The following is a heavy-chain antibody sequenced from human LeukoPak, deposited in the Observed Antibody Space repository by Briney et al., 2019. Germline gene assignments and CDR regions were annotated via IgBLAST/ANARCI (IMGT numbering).Heavy chain of an antibody. V-gene: IGHV3-30*03. D-gene: IGHD5-18*01. Sequence: GGSLRLSCAASGFTFSSYGMHWVRQAPGKGLEWVAVISYDGSNKYYADSVKGRFTISRDNSKNTLYLQMNSLRAEDTAVYYCARARGNTYGYFEYWGQGTLVTVSS. CDR2: ISYDGSNK. J-gene: IGHJ4*02. CDR1: GFTFSSYG. CDR3: ARARGNTYGYFEY.